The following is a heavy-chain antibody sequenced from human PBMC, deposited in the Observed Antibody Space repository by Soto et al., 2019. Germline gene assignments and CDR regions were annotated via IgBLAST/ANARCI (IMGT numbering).Heavy chain of an antibody. D-gene: IGHD2-21*01. CDR3: ARWYGGALDY. Sequence: QVQLQESGPGLVKPSETLSLTCTVSGGSISSYYWSWIRQPPGKGLEWIGYIYYSGSTNYNPSLKRRVTISVDTSKNQFSLKLSSVTAAYTAVYYCARWYGGALDYWGQGTLVTVAS. CDR2: IYYSGST. CDR1: GGSISSYY. J-gene: IGHJ4*02. V-gene: IGHV4-59*01.